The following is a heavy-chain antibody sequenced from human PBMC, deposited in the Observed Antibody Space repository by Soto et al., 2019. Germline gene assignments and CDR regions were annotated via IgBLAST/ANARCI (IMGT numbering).Heavy chain of an antibody. CDR3: ARDLYGSAWYFFDH. V-gene: IGHV1-2*02. J-gene: IGHJ4*02. CDR2: XXPXXGXX. Sequence: ASVKGYCKGAGYTFTGDYIHWVRQAPGQXLEWXGWXXPXXGXXXXXQXXXGRVTMTRDTSDNTAYMQVTSLRTDHTAVYYCARDLYGSAWYFFDHWGQGTPVTVSS. CDR1: GYTFTGDY. D-gene: IGHD6-13*01.